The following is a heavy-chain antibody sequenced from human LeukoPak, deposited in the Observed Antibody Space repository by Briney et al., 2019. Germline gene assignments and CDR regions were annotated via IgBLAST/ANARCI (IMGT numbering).Heavy chain of an antibody. CDR2: INQDGSEK. D-gene: IGHD6-13*01. V-gene: IGHV3-7*01. CDR3: ARRGGIAAPGTAVDY. Sequence: GGSLRLSCAVSGFTFSSYWMTWVRQAPGQGLEWVANINQDGSEKNYVDSVKGRFTISRDKAPDLLYLQMNSLRVEDTAVYYCARRGGIAAPGTAVDYWGQGTLVTVSS. CDR1: GFTFSSYW. J-gene: IGHJ4*02.